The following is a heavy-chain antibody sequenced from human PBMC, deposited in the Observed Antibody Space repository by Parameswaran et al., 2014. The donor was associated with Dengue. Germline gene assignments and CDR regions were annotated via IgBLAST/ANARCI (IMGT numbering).Heavy chain of an antibody. CDR2: INHSGST. CDR3: ARVRGTVTASHYYYYYGMDV. Sequence: PGKGLEWIGEINHSGSTNYNPSLKSRVTISVDTSKNQFSLKLSSVTAADTAVYYCARVRGTVTASHYYYYYGMDVWGQGTTVTVSS. D-gene: IGHD2-21*02. V-gene: IGHV4-34*01. J-gene: IGHJ6*02.